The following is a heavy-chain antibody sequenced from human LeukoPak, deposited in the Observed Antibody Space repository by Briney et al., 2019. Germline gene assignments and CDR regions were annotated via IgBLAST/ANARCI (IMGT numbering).Heavy chain of an antibody. J-gene: IGHJ5*02. V-gene: IGHV3-23*01. CDR2: ISNDGGGT. Sequence: GGSLRLSCAASGFIFNNNCLIWVRQAPGKGLEWVSAISNDGGGTNYADFVKGRFTISRDNSKNTLYLQMNSLRAEDTAVYYCARARYSYGLSWFDPWGQGTLVTVSS. CDR3: ARARYSYGLSWFDP. CDR1: GFIFNNNC. D-gene: IGHD5-18*01.